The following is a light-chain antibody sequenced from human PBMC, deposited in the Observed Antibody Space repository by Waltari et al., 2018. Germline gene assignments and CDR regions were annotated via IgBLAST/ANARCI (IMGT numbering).Light chain of an antibody. CDR3: AVWDDSLSAVV. J-gene: IGLJ2*01. CDR1: NSNIGNNH. Sequence: QSVLTQPPSASETPGQRITISCSGINSNIGNNHVSWYQQLPGPTPKLLIYGNHQRPPGGPVEFSGSKSGASAALAISGLRSEDEADYYCAVWDDSLSAVVFGGWTKLTV. CDR2: GNH. V-gene: IGLV1-47*01.